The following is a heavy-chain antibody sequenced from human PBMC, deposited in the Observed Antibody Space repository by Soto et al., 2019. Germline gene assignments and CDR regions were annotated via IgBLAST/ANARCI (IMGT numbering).Heavy chain of an antibody. D-gene: IGHD3-22*01. CDR3: ARAVDYYDSSGYYTHEYFQH. Sequence: QVQLVQSGAEVKKPGASVKVSCKASGYTFTSYGISWVRQAPGQGLEWMGWISAYNGNTNYAQKIQGRVTMPTDTSTSTAYMALRSLRSDDTAVYYCARAVDYYDSSGYYTHEYFQHWGQGTLVTVSS. CDR2: ISAYNGNT. V-gene: IGHV1-18*01. J-gene: IGHJ1*01. CDR1: GYTFTSYG.